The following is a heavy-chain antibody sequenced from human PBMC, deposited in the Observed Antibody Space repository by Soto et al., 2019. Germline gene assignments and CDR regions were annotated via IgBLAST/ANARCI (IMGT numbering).Heavy chain of an antibody. CDR3: ARDGRLGGSLDI. D-gene: IGHD7-27*01. CDR2: IYYSGST. V-gene: IGHV4-61*01. J-gene: IGHJ3*02. CDR1: GGSVSSGSYY. Sequence: SETLSLTCTVSGGSVSSGSYYWSWIRQPPGKGLERIGYIYYSGSTNYNPSLKSRVTISVDTSKNQFSLKLSSETAADTAVDYCARDGRLGGSLDIWGQGTMVTVSS.